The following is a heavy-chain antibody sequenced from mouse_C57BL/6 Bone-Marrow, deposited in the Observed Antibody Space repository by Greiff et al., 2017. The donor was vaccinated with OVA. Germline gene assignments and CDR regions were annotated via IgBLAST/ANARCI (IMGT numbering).Heavy chain of an antibody. J-gene: IGHJ4*01. Sequence: VQLQQSGPGLVQPSQSLSITCTVSGFSSTSYGVHWVRQSPGKGLEWLGVIWSGGSTDYNAAFISRLSISKDNSKSQVFFKMNSLQADDTAIYYCARNEGPLLYGAMDYWGQGTSVTVSS. D-gene: IGHD2-12*01. CDR3: ARNEGPLLYGAMDY. CDR2: IWSGGST. CDR1: GFSSTSYG. V-gene: IGHV2-2*01.